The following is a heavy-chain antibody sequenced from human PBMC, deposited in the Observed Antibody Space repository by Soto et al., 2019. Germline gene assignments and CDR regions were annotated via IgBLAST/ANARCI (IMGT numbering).Heavy chain of an antibody. D-gene: IGHD6-6*01. CDR3: ARYSSSPSGYYYGVDV. Sequence: ASVKVSCKVSGHTLTELSMHWVRQAPGKGLEWMGGFDPEDGETIYAQKFQGRVTMTEDTSTDTAYMELSSLRSEDTAVYYCARYSSSPSGYYYGVDVWGQGTTVTVSS. V-gene: IGHV1-24*01. CDR2: FDPEDGET. CDR1: GHTLTELS. J-gene: IGHJ6*02.